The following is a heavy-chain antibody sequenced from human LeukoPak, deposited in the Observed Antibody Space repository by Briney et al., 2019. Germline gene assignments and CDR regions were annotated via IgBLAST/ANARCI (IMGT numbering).Heavy chain of an antibody. J-gene: IGHJ4*02. CDR1: GYTFTSYY. D-gene: IGHD3-3*01. CDR3: ARGRPRISYYHFWSGYYQYFDY. Sequence: GSVKVSCKASGYTFTSYYMHWVRQAPGQGLEWMGIINPSGGSTSYAQKFQGRVTMTRDTSTSTVYMELSSLRSEDTAVYYCARGRPRISYYHFWSGYYQYFDYWGQGTLVTVSS. V-gene: IGHV1-46*01. CDR2: INPSGGST.